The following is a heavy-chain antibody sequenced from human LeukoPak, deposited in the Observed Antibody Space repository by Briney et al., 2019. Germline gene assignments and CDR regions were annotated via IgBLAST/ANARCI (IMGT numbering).Heavy chain of an antibody. CDR3: AIAAGWEQAY. CDR2: INQDGSAT. Sequence: GGSLRLSCAASGFTFSTYWMSWVRQAPGKGLEWVANINQDGSATNYVDSAEGRFIVSRDNAKNSVVLQMSSLRAEDTAVYYCAIAAGWEQAYWGQGTLVTVSS. D-gene: IGHD1-26*01. CDR1: GFTFSTYW. V-gene: IGHV3-7*01. J-gene: IGHJ4*02.